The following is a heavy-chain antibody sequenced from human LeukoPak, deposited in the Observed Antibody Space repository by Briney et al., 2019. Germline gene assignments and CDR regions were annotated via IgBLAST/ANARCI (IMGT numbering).Heavy chain of an antibody. Sequence: SETLSLTCTVWGGSISSCYWSWIRQPPGKGREWIGYIYYSGSTNYNPSLKSRVTISVDTSKNQFSLKPSSVTAADTAVYYCARHWKPITMRAFDIWGQGTMVTVSS. D-gene: IGHD3-22*01. CDR3: ARHWKPITMRAFDI. CDR1: GGSISSCY. J-gene: IGHJ3*02. CDR2: IYYSGST. V-gene: IGHV4-59*08.